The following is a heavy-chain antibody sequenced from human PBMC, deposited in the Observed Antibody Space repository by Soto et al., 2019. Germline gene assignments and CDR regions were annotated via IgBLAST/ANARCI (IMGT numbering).Heavy chain of an antibody. Sequence: VGSLRLSCVASGLTFGSRAMSWVRQAPGEGLQWVSTITDTGGDAKYADSVRGRFVISRDNSKKTLYLQMTSLTAEDSAMYFCARGSTDSYPGSRIFDFWGRGTLVTVSS. V-gene: IGHV3-23*01. D-gene: IGHD3-10*01. CDR1: GLTFGSRA. CDR3: ARGSTDSYPGSRIFDF. J-gene: IGHJ4*02. CDR2: ITDTGGDA.